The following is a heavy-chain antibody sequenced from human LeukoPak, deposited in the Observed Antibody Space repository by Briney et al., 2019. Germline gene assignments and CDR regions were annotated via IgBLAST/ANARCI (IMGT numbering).Heavy chain of an antibody. Sequence: PGGSLRLSCAASGFTFSSSGLHWIRRAPDKGLEWVAFIHYDGSIKYYADSVKGRFTISRDNSKNTLYLQMNSLRAEDTAVYYCAKDSASITIFGVVIGGYYYYYYMDVWGKGTTVTVSS. D-gene: IGHD3-3*01. CDR3: AKDSASITIFGVVIGGYYYYYYMDV. V-gene: IGHV3-30*02. J-gene: IGHJ6*03. CDR1: GFTFSSSG. CDR2: IHYDGSIK.